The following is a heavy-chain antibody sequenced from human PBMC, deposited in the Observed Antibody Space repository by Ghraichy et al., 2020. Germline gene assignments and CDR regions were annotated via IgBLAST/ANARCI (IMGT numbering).Heavy chain of an antibody. V-gene: IGHV3-48*02. CDR1: GFTFSTYT. J-gene: IGHJ4*02. CDR2: ISSTSSTI. Sequence: ETLSLTCAASGFTFSTYTMNWVRQAPGKGLEWVSSISSTSSTINYADSVKGRFTISRDNAKNSLYLQMNSLRDEDTAVYYCARSKGFDYWGQGTLVTVS. CDR3: ARSKGFDY.